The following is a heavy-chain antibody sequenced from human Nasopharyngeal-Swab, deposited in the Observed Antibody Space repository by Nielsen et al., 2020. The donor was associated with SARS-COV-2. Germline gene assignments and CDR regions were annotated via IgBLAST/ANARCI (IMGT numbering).Heavy chain of an antibody. J-gene: IGHJ4*02. CDR3: TTDFYFDY. CDR2: IGDKDHNYAT. V-gene: IGHV3-73*01. Sequence: GESLQISCAASGFILSSSAIHWVRQASGKGLQWVGRIGDKDHNYATTYGASVQGRFTISRDDSKNTAFLQMDSLKTEDTALYYCTTDFYFDYWGQGTLVTVSS. CDR1: GFILSSSA.